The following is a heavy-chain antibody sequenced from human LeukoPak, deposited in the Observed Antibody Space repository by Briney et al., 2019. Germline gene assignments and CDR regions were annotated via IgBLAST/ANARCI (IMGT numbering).Heavy chain of an antibody. Sequence: SETLSLTCTVSGGSISSGDYYWSWIRQPPGKGLEWIGYIYYSGSTYYNPSLKSRVTTSVDTSKNQFSLKLSSVTAADTAVYYCASYGDTEAHYYYYGMDVWGKGTTVTVSS. D-gene: IGHD4-17*01. V-gene: IGHV4-30-4*01. J-gene: IGHJ6*04. CDR3: ASYGDTEAHYYYYGMDV. CDR2: IYYSGST. CDR1: GGSISSGDYY.